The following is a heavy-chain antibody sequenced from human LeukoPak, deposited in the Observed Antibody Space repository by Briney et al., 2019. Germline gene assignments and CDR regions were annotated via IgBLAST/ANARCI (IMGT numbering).Heavy chain of an antibody. CDR3: AKCNYYDSSGCTLDY. D-gene: IGHD3-22*01. Sequence: GGSLRLSCAASGFTFSSYAMCWDRQAPGRGLEWVSAISGSGGSTYYADSVKGRFAISRDTSKNTLYLQMNSLRAEDTAVYYCAKCNYYDSSGCTLDYWGQGTLVTVSS. CDR1: GFTFSSYA. J-gene: IGHJ4*02. CDR2: ISGSGGST. V-gene: IGHV3-23*01.